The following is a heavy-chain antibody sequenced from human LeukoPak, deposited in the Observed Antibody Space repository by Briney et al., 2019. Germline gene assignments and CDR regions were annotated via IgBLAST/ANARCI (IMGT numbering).Heavy chain of an antibody. D-gene: IGHD3-22*01. CDR3: ARMGYYDSSGYYYV. Sequence: ASVKVSCKASGYTFTSYSMYWVRQAPGQGLEWMGVINPSGGSTTYAQKFQGRVTMTSDTSTSTAYMELSSLRSEDTAVYYCARMGYYDSSGYYYVWGQGTLATVSP. J-gene: IGHJ1*01. CDR1: GYTFTSYS. V-gene: IGHV1-46*01. CDR2: INPSGGST.